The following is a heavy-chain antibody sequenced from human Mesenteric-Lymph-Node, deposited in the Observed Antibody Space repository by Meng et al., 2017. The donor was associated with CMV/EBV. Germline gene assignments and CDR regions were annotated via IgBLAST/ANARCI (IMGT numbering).Heavy chain of an antibody. V-gene: IGHV4-31*03. CDR3: ARDVCGGDCHHDAFDI. J-gene: IGHJ3*02. CDR2: IYYSGST. CDR1: GGSISSGNYYY. Sequence: LRLSCTVSGGSISSGNYYYWSWIRQHPGKGLEWIGSIYYSGSTYYNPSLKSRVTISVDTSKNQFSLKLSSVTAADTAVYYCARDVCGGDCHHDAFDIWGQGTMVTVSS. D-gene: IGHD2-21*01.